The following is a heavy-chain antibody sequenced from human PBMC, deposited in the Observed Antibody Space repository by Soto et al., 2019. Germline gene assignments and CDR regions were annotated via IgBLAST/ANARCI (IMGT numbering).Heavy chain of an antibody. Sequence: SETLSLTCAVSGGSFTSNNWWTWDRQPPGQGLEWIGEIYRTGSTNYNPSLKSRVTISVDTSKNQFSLRLSSVTAADTAIYYCATRITVFGLLIPPFDPWGQGTQVTVSS. CDR2: IYRTGST. D-gene: IGHD3-3*01. CDR1: GGSFTSNNW. CDR3: ATRITVFGLLIPPFDP. V-gene: IGHV4-4*02. J-gene: IGHJ5*02.